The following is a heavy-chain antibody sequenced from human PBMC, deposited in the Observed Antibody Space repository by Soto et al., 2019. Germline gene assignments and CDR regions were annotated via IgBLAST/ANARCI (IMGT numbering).Heavy chain of an antibody. CDR2: IFHSGIT. D-gene: IGHD3-22*01. V-gene: IGHV4-59*01. J-gene: IGHJ5*01. Sequence: SETLSLTCFISGGSFSNDYWTWIRQSPGKGLEWIGYIFHSGITDYNPSVKSRVTISIDKSRNLCSLNLTSVTAADTAVYYGARDRYFYDSRGYYRTLDSWGQGTLVTVSS. CDR3: ARDRYFYDSRGYYRTLDS. CDR1: GGSFSNDY.